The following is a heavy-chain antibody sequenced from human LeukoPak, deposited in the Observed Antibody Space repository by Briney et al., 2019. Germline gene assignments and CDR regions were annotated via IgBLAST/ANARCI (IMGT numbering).Heavy chain of an antibody. CDR1: GFTFSSYG. D-gene: IGHD3-22*01. Sequence: GRSLRLSCAASGFTFSSYGMHWVRQAPGKGLEWVAVISYDGSNKYYADSVKGRFTISRDNSKNTLYLQMNSLRAEDTAVYYCAKGTGAPAYYDYWGQGTLVTVSS. CDR3: AKGTGAPAYYDY. V-gene: IGHV3-30*18. CDR2: ISYDGSNK. J-gene: IGHJ4*02.